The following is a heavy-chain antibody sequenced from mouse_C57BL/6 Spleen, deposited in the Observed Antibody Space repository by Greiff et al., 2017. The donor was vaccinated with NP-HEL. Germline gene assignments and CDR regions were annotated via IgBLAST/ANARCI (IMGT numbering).Heavy chain of an antibody. V-gene: IGHV5-17*01. Sequence: EVHLVESGGGLVKPGGSLKLSCAASGFTFSDYGMHWVRQAPEKGLEWVAYISSGSSTIYYADTVKGRFTISRDNAKNTLFLQMTSLRSEDTAMYYCARGGLRGAMYNWGQGTSVTVSS. J-gene: IGHJ4*01. D-gene: IGHD2-2*01. CDR1: GFTFSDYG. CDR2: ISSGSSTI. CDR3: ARGGLRGAMYN.